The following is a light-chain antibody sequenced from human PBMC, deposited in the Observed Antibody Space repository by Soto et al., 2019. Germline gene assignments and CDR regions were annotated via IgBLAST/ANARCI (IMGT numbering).Light chain of an antibody. V-gene: IGLV2-8*01. CDR3: NSYAGSPYV. CDR2: EVN. Sequence: QSAVTRPPSASGSPGQSVTISCTGTSSDVGGYNYVSWYQQHPGKAPKLMIYEVNKRPSGVPDRFSGSKSGNTASLTVPGLQAEDEADYYCNSYAGSPYVFGTGTKVTVL. CDR1: SSDVGGYNY. J-gene: IGLJ1*01.